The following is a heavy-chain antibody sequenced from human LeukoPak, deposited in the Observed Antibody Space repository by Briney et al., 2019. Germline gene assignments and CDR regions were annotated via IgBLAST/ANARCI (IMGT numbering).Heavy chain of an antibody. J-gene: IGHJ4*02. CDR3: AKDSSHVNYYDSSAPDY. D-gene: IGHD3-22*01. V-gene: IGHV4-59*01. Sequence: SETLSLTCTVSGGSINTYYWSWIRQPPGEGPEWIGNIYYSGTTSYNPSLESRVIISVDTSKNQFSLKLSSVTAADTAVYYCAKDSSHVNYYDSSAPDYWGQGTLVTVSS. CDR2: IYYSGTT. CDR1: GGSINTYY.